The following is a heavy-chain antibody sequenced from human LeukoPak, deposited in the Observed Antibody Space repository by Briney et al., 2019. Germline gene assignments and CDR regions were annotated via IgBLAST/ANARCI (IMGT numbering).Heavy chain of an antibody. D-gene: IGHD4-11*01. Sequence: ASVKVSCKASGYTFTSYGISWVRQAPGQGLEWMGWVSAYNGNTNYAQKFQGRVTITADESTSTAYMELSSLRSEDTAVYYCARESGNYVRAFDIWGQGTMVTVSS. CDR3: ARESGNYVRAFDI. J-gene: IGHJ3*02. CDR2: VSAYNGNT. CDR1: GYTFTSYG. V-gene: IGHV1-18*01.